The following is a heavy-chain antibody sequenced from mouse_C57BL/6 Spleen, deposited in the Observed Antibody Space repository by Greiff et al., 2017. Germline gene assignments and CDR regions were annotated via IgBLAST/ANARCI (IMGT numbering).Heavy chain of an antibody. Sequence: QVPLQQSGAELAKPGASVKLSCKASGYTFTSYWMHWVKQRPGQCRYWFGYINPCRGYTTYNQKFNDKAIWTADKSSSTAYMQLCILTYEDSAVYYCARKSYGSLMDYWGQGPTPNVAS. CDR2: INPCRGYT. V-gene: IGHV1-7*01. J-gene: IGHJ4*01. D-gene: IGHD1-1*01. CDR1: GYTFTSYW. CDR3: ARKSYGSLMDY.